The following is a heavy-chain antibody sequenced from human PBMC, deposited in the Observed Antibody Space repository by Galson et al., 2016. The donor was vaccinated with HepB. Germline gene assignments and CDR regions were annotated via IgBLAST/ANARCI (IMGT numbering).Heavy chain of an antibody. D-gene: IGHD6-13*01. V-gene: IGHV4-31*03. Sequence: TLSLTCTVSGGSIRSGVYYWSWVRQHPGKGLEWIGFIYYNGNTYYNPSLKSRVAISLDPSENQVSLKLSSVTAADTAVYYCARDLVEDAIEGIAAAVPLGYWGQGTLVAVSS. CDR3: ARDLVEDAIEGIAAAVPLGY. CDR1: GGSIRSGVYY. CDR2: IYYNGNT. J-gene: IGHJ4*02.